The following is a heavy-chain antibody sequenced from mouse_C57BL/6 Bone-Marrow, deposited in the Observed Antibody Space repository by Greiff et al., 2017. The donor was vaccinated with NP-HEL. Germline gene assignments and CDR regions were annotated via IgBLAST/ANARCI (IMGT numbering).Heavy chain of an antibody. J-gene: IGHJ3*01. D-gene: IGHD2-3*01. CDR3: ARWGWLLRAWFAY. Sequence: VQLQQSGPELVKPGASVKLPCTASGYTFTDYNMDWVKQSHGKSLEWIGDINPNNGGTIDNKKFKGKATLTVDKSSNKAYMELRSLTSEDTAVYCCARWGWLLRAWFAYWGQGTLVTVSA. CDR1: GYTFTDYN. CDR2: INPNNGGT. V-gene: IGHV1-18*01.